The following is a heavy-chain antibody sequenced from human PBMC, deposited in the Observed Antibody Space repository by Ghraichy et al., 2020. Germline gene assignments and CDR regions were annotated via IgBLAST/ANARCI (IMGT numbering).Heavy chain of an antibody. CDR1: GFAFSNYA. J-gene: IGHJ4*01. Sequence: GGSLRLSCEASGFAFSNYAMHWVRQAPAKGLEWVAAISYDGSKEVYADSVRGRLTISRDNSKSTLYLQVNSLGVEDTAVYYCAKEETEGDPGLLTSVDYWGHGTLVTVSS. CDR2: ISYDGSKE. V-gene: IGHV3-30*18. D-gene: IGHD2-21*02. CDR3: AKEETEGDPGLLTSVDY.